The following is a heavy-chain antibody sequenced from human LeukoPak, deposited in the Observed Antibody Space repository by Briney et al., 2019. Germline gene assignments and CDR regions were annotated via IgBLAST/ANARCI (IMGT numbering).Heavy chain of an antibody. CDR2: TSSSSSYI. J-gene: IGHJ4*02. D-gene: IGHD2-21*02. CDR1: GFTFSSYS. V-gene: IGHV3-21*01. CDR3: ARGAVVTALDY. Sequence: GGSLRLSCAASGFTFSSYSMDWVRQAPGKGLEWVSSTSSSSSYIYYADSVKGRFTISRDNAKNSLYLQMNSLRAEDTAVYYCARGAVVTALDYWGQGTLVTVSS.